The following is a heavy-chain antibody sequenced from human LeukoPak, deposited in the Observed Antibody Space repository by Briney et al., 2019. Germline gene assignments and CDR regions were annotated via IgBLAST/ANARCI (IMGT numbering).Heavy chain of an antibody. J-gene: IGHJ4*02. CDR1: GFTFSSFG. CDR3: AKIGSSSGYDY. Sequence: GGSLRLSCAASGFTFSSFGMSWVRQAPGKGLEWVSGISGSGDNTNSADSVKGRFTISGDNSKDMLYLQMNSLRAEDTAVYYCAKIGSSSGYDYWGQGTLVTVSS. CDR2: ISGSGDNT. V-gene: IGHV3-23*01. D-gene: IGHD3-22*01.